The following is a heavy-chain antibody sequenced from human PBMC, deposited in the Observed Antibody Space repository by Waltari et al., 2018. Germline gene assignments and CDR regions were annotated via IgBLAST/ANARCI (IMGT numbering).Heavy chain of an antibody. CDR3: ARGQDGPEY. CDR1: GYTFSSYG. CDR2: IWYDGSKQ. J-gene: IGHJ4*02. D-gene: IGHD2-8*01. V-gene: IGHV3-33*01. Sequence: QVQLVESGGGVVQPGTSLRLSCAASGYTFSSYGMHWVRQAPGKGVEWVAVIWYDGSKQYYADSVKGRFTISRDNSKSTLSLEVNSLRVEDTGVYYCARGQDGPEYWGQGTLVTVSS.